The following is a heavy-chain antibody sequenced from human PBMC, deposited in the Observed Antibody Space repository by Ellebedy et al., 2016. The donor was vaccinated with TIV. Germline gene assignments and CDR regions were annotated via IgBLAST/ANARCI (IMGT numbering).Heavy chain of an antibody. J-gene: IGHJ3*02. CDR3: ARDMGWGNERINDAFDI. CDR2: ISHSAYTI. D-gene: IGHD7-27*01. Sequence: GGSLRLSCTASGFTFTSYSMNWVRQAPGKGLEWISHISHSAYTIYYADSVRGRFTISRDNAKNSLYLQMNSLRVEDTALYYCARDMGWGNERINDAFDIWGQGTTVTVSS. V-gene: IGHV3-48*04. CDR1: GFTFTSYS.